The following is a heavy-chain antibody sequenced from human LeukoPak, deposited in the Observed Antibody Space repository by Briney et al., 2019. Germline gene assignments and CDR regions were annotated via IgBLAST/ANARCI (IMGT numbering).Heavy chain of an antibody. D-gene: IGHD3-3*01. CDR3: ARVGGNDFWSGYPEY. Sequence: GGSLRLSCAASGFTFSSYSMNWVRQAPGKRLEWVSSISSSSSYIYYADSVKGRFTISRDNAKNSLYLQMNSLRAEDTAVYYCARVGGNDFWSGYPEYWGQGTLVTVSS. J-gene: IGHJ4*02. CDR2: ISSSSSYI. CDR1: GFTFSSYS. V-gene: IGHV3-21*01.